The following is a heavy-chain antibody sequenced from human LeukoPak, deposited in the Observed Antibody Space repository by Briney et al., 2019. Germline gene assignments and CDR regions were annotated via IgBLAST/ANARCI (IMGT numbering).Heavy chain of an antibody. J-gene: IGHJ6*02. CDR1: GFTFSSYG. Sequence: GGSLRLSCAASGFTFSSYGMHWVRQAPGKGLEWVAVISYDGSNKYYADSVKGRFTISRDNSKNTLYLQMNSLRAEDTAVYCCAKYSSSSNDYYGMDVWGQGTTVTVSS. CDR3: AKYSSSSNDYYGMDV. V-gene: IGHV3-30*18. D-gene: IGHD6-6*01. CDR2: ISYDGSNK.